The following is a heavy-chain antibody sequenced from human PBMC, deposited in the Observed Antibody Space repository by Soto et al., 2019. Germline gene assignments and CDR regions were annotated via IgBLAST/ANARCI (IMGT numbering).Heavy chain of an antibody. CDR3: ARVERGTATTVVDAFDI. CDR1: GGFVSSGNYY. Sequence: QEQLQQWGAGLLKPSETLSLTCAVYGGFVSSGNYYWSWIRQPPGQGLEWIGEMSHSGGTHFNPSLKSRVTISVDTSKNQFSLKMSSVTAADTALYYCARVERGTATTVVDAFDIWGPGTMVTVSS. D-gene: IGHD1-1*01. J-gene: IGHJ3*02. CDR2: MSHSGGT. V-gene: IGHV4-34*01.